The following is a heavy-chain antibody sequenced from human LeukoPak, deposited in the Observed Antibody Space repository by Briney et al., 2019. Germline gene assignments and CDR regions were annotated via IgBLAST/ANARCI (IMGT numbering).Heavy chain of an antibody. V-gene: IGHV4-59*08. Sequence: SETLSLTCTVSGGSISSYYWSWIRQPPGKGLEWIGYIYYSGSTNYNPSLKSRVTISVDTSKNQFSLKLSSVTAADTAVYHCARQVAVWGSYIDYWGQGTLVTVSS. CDR1: GGSISSYY. D-gene: IGHD3-16*01. J-gene: IGHJ4*02. CDR2: IYYSGST. CDR3: ARQVAVWGSYIDY.